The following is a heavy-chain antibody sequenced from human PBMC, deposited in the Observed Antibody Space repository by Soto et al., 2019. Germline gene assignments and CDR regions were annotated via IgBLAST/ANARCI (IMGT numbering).Heavy chain of an antibody. CDR3: AKGRAVGYSYGWGFDY. V-gene: IGHV3-23*01. J-gene: IGHJ4*02. D-gene: IGHD5-18*01. CDR1: GFTFSSYA. CDR2: ISGSGGST. Sequence: PGGSLRLSCAASGFTFSSYAMSWVRQAPGKGLEWVSAISGSGGSTYYADSVKGRFTISRDNSKNTLYLQMNSLRAEDTAVYYCAKGRAVGYSYGWGFDYWGQGTLVTVSS.